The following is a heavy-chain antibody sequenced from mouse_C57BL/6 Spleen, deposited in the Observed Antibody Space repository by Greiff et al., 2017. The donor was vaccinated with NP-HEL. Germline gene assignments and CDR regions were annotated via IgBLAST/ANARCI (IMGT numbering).Heavy chain of an antibody. D-gene: IGHD1-1*01. CDR1: GFTFSDYG. J-gene: IGHJ4*01. CDR3: ANYYGSSYGYYAMDY. V-gene: IGHV5-17*01. Sequence: EVMLVESGGGLVKPGGSLKLSCAASGFTFSDYGMHWVRQAPEKGLEWVAYISSGSSTIYYADTVKGRFTISRDNAKNTLFLQMTSLRSEDTAMYYCANYYGSSYGYYAMDYWGQGTSVTVSS. CDR2: ISSGSSTI.